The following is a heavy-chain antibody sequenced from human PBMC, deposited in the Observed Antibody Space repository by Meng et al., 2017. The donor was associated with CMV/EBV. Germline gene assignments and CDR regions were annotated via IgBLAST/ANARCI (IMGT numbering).Heavy chain of an antibody. D-gene: IGHD6-6*01. CDR2: IYYSGST. CDR1: GGSISSSSYY. V-gene: IGHV4-39*01. J-gene: IGHJ4*02. Sequence: GSLRLSCTVSGGSISSSSYYWGWIRQPPGKGLEWIGSIYYSGSTYYNPSLKSRVTISVDTSKNQFSLKLSSVTAADTAVYYCARAEYSSSSGHYFDYWGRGTLVTVSS. CDR3: ARAEYSSSSGHYFDY.